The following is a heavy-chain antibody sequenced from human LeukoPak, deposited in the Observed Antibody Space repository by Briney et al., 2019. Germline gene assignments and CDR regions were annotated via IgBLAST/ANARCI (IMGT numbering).Heavy chain of an antibody. D-gene: IGHD4-17*01. J-gene: IGHJ4*02. CDR2: IYHSGST. V-gene: IGHV4-30-2*01. CDR3: ARLTTGLYFDY. CDR1: GGSISSGGYS. Sequence: SQTLSLTCAVSGGSISSGGYSWSWIRQPPGKGLEWIGYIYHSGSTYYNPSLKSRATISVDRSKNQYSLKLSSVTASDTAVYYCARLTTGLYFDYWGQGTLVTVSS.